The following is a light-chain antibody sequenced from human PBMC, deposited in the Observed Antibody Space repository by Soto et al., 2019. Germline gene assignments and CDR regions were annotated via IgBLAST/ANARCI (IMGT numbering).Light chain of an antibody. J-gene: IGLJ3*02. CDR3: SSYTSSSTRV. V-gene: IGLV2-14*01. CDR1: SSDVGGYDY. Sequence: QSVLTQPASVSGSPGQSITISCTGTSSDVGGYDYVSWYQQHPGKAPKLMIYEVSNRPSGVSNRFSGSKSANTASLTISGLQAEDEADYYCSSYTSSSTRVFGGGTKPTVL. CDR2: EVS.